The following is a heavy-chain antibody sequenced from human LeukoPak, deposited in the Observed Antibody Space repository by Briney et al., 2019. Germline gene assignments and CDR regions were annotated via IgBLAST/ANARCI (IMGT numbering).Heavy chain of an antibody. CDR1: GFTFSSYW. J-gene: IGHJ4*02. Sequence: GGSLRLSCAASGFTFSSYWMSWVRQAPGRGLEWLSYISNSGSTIYYADSVKGRFTVSRDNAKNSLHLQMNSLRAEDTAVYYCARSRSGDSSGYSYWGQGTLVTVSS. CDR3: ARSRSGDSSGYSY. V-gene: IGHV3-48*04. CDR2: ISNSGSTI. D-gene: IGHD3-22*01.